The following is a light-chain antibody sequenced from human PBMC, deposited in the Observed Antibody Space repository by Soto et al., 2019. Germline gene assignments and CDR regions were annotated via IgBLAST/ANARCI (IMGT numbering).Light chain of an antibody. CDR1: QSVSSN. V-gene: IGKV3-15*01. J-gene: IGKJ4*01. Sequence: EIVRTQSPATLSVSPGERATLSCRASQSVSSNLAGYQQKPGQAPRLLIYGASTRATGIPARFSGSGSGTEFTLTISSLQSEDFAVYYCQQYNNWPLTFGGGTKVEIK. CDR2: GAS. CDR3: QQYNNWPLT.